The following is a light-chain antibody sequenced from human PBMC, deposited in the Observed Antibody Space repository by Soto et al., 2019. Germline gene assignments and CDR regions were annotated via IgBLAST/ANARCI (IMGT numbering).Light chain of an antibody. CDR2: AAS. CDR3: QRYYNAPFT. CDR1: QGIKNY. J-gene: IGKJ4*01. Sequence: DIQVTQYPSSLSASVGDRVTITCRASQGIKNYLAWYQQKPGEIPKLLIYAASTLESGIPPRFSGSGSGTDFTLTINNLQPEDVATYYCQRYYNAPFTFGGGTKLDIK. V-gene: IGKV1-27*01.